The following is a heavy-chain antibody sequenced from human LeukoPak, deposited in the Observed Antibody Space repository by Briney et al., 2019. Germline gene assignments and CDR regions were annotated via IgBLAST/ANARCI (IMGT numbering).Heavy chain of an antibody. J-gene: IGHJ5*02. CDR3: ARHPLYGSGSYYRPYNWFDP. Sequence: MTSETLSLTCTVSGYSISSAYYWGWIRQPPGKGLEWIGNIYHSGRTYYNPSLKSRVTISVDTSKNQFPLKLSSVTAADTAVYYCARHPLYGSGSYYRPYNWFDPWGQGTLVTVSS. CDR2: IYHSGRT. V-gene: IGHV4-38-2*02. CDR1: GYSISSAYY. D-gene: IGHD3-10*01.